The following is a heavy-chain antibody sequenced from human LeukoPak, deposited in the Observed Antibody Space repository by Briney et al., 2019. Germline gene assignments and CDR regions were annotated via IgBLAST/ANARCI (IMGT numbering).Heavy chain of an antibody. CDR2: ISGSGGST. J-gene: IGHJ4*02. CDR1: GGTFSSYA. Sequence: SCKASGGTFSSYAISWVRQAPGKGLEWVSAISGSGGSTYYADSVKGRFTISRDNSKNTLYLQMNSLRAEDTAVYYCARGGLYCSSTSCHRPFDYWGQGTLVTVSS. V-gene: IGHV3-23*01. D-gene: IGHD2-2*01. CDR3: ARGGLYCSSTSCHRPFDY.